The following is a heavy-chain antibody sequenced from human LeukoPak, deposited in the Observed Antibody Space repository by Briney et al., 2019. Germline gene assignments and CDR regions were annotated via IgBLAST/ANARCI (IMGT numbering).Heavy chain of an antibody. CDR2: IWYDGSNK. V-gene: IGHV3-33*01. CDR3: ARETYYYDSSGYYNGPWFDP. D-gene: IGHD3-22*01. Sequence: PGGSLRLSCAASGFTFSSYGMHWVRQAPGKGLEWVAVIWYDGSNKYYADSVKGRFTISRDNSKNTLYLQMNSLRAEDTAVYYCARETYYYDSSGYYNGPWFDPWGQGTLVTVSS. J-gene: IGHJ5*02. CDR1: GFTFSSYG.